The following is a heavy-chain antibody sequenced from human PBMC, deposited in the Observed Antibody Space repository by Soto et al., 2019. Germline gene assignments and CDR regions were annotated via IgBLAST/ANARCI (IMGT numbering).Heavy chain of an antibody. Sequence: PGGSLRLSCAASGFTFSSYAMSWVRQAPGKGLEWVSAISGSGGSTYYADSVKGRFTISRDNSKNTLYLQMNSLRAEDTAVYYCAKSGATVTTKRGVDYYYYMDVWGKGTTVTVSS. CDR2: ISGSGGST. CDR3: AKSGATVTTKRGVDYYYYMDV. J-gene: IGHJ6*03. D-gene: IGHD4-17*01. V-gene: IGHV3-23*01. CDR1: GFTFSSYA.